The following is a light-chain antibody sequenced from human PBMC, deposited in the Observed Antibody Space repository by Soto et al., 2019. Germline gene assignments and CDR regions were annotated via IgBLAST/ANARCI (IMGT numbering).Light chain of an antibody. J-gene: IGKJ1*01. CDR2: DAS. V-gene: IGKV1-33*01. CDR3: QQYDNLWT. Sequence: DIQMTQSPSSLSASVGDRVTITCQASQDITTYLNWYHQKPGKAPKLLIYDASNLETGVPSRFSGSGSGTDFTFTISSLQPEDIATYYCQQYDNLWTFGQGTKVEIK. CDR1: QDITTY.